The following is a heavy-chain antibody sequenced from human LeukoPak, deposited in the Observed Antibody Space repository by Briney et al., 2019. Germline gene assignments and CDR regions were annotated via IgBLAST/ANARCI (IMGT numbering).Heavy chain of an antibody. CDR1: GFTVSSNY. D-gene: IGHD3-10*01. CDR2: IYTGGST. J-gene: IGHJ4*02. Sequence: PGGSLRLSCAASGFTVSSNYMSWVRQAPGKGLEWVSIIYTGGSTYYADSVKGRFTISRDNAKNSLYLQMNSLTAEDTAVYYCARDRGVRDWGQGTLVTVSS. V-gene: IGHV3-53*01. CDR3: ARDRGVRD.